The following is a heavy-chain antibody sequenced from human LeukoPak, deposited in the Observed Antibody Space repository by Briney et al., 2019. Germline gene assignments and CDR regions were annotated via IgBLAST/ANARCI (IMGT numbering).Heavy chain of an antibody. J-gene: IGHJ4*02. CDR1: GFPLSTYD. CDR2: ISSDGYRT. Sequence: QPGGSLRLSCAASGFPLSTYDMHWVRQAPDKGLQWVAVISSDGYRTDYPDSVRGRFTISRDNFKNTVDLQMISVTAEDTAMYFCAKGLGTGSVLARPLHYWGQGTLVTVSS. D-gene: IGHD3-10*01. V-gene: IGHV3-30*18. CDR3: AKGLGTGSVLARPLHY.